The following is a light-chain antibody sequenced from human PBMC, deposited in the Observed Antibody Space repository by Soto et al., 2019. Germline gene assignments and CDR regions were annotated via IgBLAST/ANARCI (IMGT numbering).Light chain of an antibody. CDR3: QQRSNWPPFT. Sequence: DIVLTQSPATLSLSPGETATLSCRASQTVSSFLAWYQQKPGQAPRLLIYDASNRATGIPARFSGSGSGTDFPLTISSLEPEDFAVYYCQQRSNWPPFTFGPGTKVDF. CDR1: QTVSSF. J-gene: IGKJ3*01. V-gene: IGKV3-11*01. CDR2: DAS.